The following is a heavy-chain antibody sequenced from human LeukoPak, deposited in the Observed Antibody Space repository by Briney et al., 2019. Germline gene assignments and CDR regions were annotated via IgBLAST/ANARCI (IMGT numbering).Heavy chain of an antibody. D-gene: IGHD6-13*01. V-gene: IGHV5-51*01. Sequence: GESLKISCKGSGYSFTNYWIGWVRQMPGKGLEWMGIIYPGDSDTRYSPSFQGQVTISADKSISTAYLQWSSLKASDTAVYYCARGRPAAGTYYYYYYYMDVWGKGTTVTISS. CDR3: ARGRPAAGTYYYYYYYMDV. CDR1: GYSFTNYW. CDR2: IYPGDSDT. J-gene: IGHJ6*03.